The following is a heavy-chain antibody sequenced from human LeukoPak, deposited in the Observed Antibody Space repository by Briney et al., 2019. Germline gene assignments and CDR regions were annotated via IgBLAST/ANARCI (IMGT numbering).Heavy chain of an antibody. J-gene: IGHJ4*02. Sequence: GRSLRLSCAASGFTFSSYAMHWVRQAPGKGLEWLAVISYDGSNKYYADSVKSRFTISRDNSKNTLYLQMNSLRAEDTAAYYCARDLSRYFDWSPDYWGQGTLVTVSS. V-gene: IGHV3-30-3*01. CDR3: ARDLSRYFDWSPDY. CDR2: ISYDGSNK. CDR1: GFTFSSYA. D-gene: IGHD3-9*01.